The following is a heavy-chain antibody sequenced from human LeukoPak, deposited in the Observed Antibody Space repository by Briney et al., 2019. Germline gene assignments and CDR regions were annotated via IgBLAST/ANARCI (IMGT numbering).Heavy chain of an antibody. CDR2: INPNSGGT. CDR1: AYTFTDYY. CDR3: ARGTATTSHPTDWIDP. D-gene: IGHD4-17*01. Sequence: GASVKVSCKASAYTFTDYYMHWVRQAPGQGLEWMGWINPNSGGTNYAQKFQGRVTMTRDTSISTAYMELSRLRSDDTGVYYCARGTATTSHPTDWIDPRGQGTLVTVSS. V-gene: IGHV1-2*02. J-gene: IGHJ5*02.